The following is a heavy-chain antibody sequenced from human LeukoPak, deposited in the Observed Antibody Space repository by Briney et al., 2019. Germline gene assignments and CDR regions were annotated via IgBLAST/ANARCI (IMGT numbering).Heavy chain of an antibody. V-gene: IGHV3-30-3*01. CDR2: ISYDGSNK. CDR3: ARGRGRYCSSTSCYGFDY. CDR1: GFTFSTYW. D-gene: IGHD2-2*01. Sequence: GGSLRLSCAASGFTFSTYWMHWVRQAPGKGLEWVAVISYDGSNKYYADSVKGRFTISRDNSKNTLYLQMNSLRAEDTAVYYCARGRGRYCSSTSCYGFDYWGQGTLVTVSS. J-gene: IGHJ4*02.